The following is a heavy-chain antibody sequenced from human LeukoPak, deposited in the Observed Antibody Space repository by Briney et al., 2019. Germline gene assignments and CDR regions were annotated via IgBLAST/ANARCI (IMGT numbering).Heavy chain of an antibody. CDR3: ARGLGSYDSSELTWPMISF. Sequence: ASVKVSCKASGYTFTSYYMHWVRQATGQGLEWMGWMNPDSGDAAYAQKFQGRITMTRSTSISTAYMELSGLRSEDTAVYYCARGLGSYDSSELTWPMISFWGQGTVVTASS. CDR2: MNPDSGDA. CDR1: GYTFTSYY. J-gene: IGHJ4*02. D-gene: IGHD3-22*01. V-gene: IGHV1-8*02.